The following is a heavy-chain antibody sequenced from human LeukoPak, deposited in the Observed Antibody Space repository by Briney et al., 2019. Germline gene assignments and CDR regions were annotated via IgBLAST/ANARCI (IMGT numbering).Heavy chain of an antibody. Sequence: PGGSLRLSCAASGFTFSSYGMHWVRQAPGKGLEWVAIISYDGSNEYYADSVKGRFTISRDNSKNTLYLQMNSLRAEDTAVYYCARDFAAAGIFDYWGQGTLVTVSS. CDR3: ARDFAAAGIFDY. D-gene: IGHD6-13*01. CDR2: ISYDGSNE. J-gene: IGHJ4*02. V-gene: IGHV3-30*19. CDR1: GFTFSSYG.